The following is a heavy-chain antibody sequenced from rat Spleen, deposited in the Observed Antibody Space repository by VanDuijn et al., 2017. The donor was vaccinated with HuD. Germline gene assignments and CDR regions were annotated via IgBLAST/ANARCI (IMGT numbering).Heavy chain of an antibody. J-gene: IGHJ4*01. CDR2: IIYDGSST. Sequence: EVQLVESGGGLVQPGNSLKLSCAASGFTFSDYAMAWVRQSPKKGLEWVATIIYDGSSTYYRDSVKGRFTISRDNAENTVYLQMNSLRSEDTATYFCGKDMNYFSTYPFYLMGAWGQGTSVTVSS. D-gene: IGHD1-2*01. CDR1: GFTFSDYA. V-gene: IGHV5-17*01. CDR3: GKDMNYFSTYPFYLMGA.